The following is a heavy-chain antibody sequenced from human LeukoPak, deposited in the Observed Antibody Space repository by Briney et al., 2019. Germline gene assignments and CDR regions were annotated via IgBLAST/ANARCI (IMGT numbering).Heavy chain of an antibody. V-gene: IGHV3-53*01. CDR2: IYSGGST. Sequence: GGTLRLSCAASGFTFSSYGMSWVRQAPGKGLEWVSVIYSGGSTYYADPVKGRFTISRDNSKNTLYLQMNSLRAEDTAVYYCARDPRGAYCGGDCYPDAFDIWGQGTTVTVSS. CDR3: ARDPRGAYCGGDCYPDAFDI. D-gene: IGHD2-21*02. J-gene: IGHJ3*02. CDR1: GFTFSSYG.